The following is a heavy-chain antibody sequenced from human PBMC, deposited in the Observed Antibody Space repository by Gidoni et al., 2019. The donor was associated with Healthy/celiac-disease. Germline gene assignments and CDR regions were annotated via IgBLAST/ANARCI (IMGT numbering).Heavy chain of an antibody. V-gene: IGHV1-8*01. CDR2: MNPNSGNT. CDR3: ARSIYDILTGYLEMYYGMDV. J-gene: IGHJ6*02. CDR1: GSTFTSYD. Sequence: QVQLVQSGAEVKKPGASVKVSCKASGSTFTSYDINWVRQATGQGLEWMGWMNPNSGNTGYAQKFQGRVTMTRNTSISTAYMELSSLRSEDTAVYYCARSIYDILTGYLEMYYGMDVWGQGTTVTVSS. D-gene: IGHD3-9*01.